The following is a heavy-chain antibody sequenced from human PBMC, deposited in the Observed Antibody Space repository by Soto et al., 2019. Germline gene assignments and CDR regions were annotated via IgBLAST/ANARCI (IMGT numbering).Heavy chain of an antibody. J-gene: IGHJ5*02. CDR3: ARAVIQPKLDNWFDP. Sequence: QVQLQESGPGLVKPSQTLSLTCTVSGGSISSGDYYWSWIRQPPGKGLGWIGYIYYSGSTYYNPSLKSRVTISVDTSKNQFSLKLSSVTAADTAVYYCARAVIQPKLDNWFDPWGQGTLVTVSS. CDR2: IYYSGST. V-gene: IGHV4-30-4*01. D-gene: IGHD3-16*02. CDR1: GGSISSGDYY.